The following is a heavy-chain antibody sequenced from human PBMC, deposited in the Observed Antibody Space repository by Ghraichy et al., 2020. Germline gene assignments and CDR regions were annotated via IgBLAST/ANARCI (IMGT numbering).Heavy chain of an antibody. V-gene: IGHV4-4*07. CDR3: ARDAHYSISWYYYGMDV. D-gene: IGHD6-13*01. Sequence: SETLSLTCTVSGGSISSYYWSWIRQPAGKGLEWIGRVYSSGSTHYNPSLKSRVTMSVDTAKNQFSLKMNSVTAADTAVYYCARDAHYSISWYYYGMDVWGLGTTVTVSS. J-gene: IGHJ6*02. CDR1: GGSISSYY. CDR2: VYSSGST.